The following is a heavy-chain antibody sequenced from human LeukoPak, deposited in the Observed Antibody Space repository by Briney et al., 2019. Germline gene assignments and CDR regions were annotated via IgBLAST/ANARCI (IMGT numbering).Heavy chain of an antibody. CDR2: IYYSGST. V-gene: IGHV4-59*01. CDR3: ASDSLGY. Sequence: PSETLSLTCTVSGGSICSYYWSWIRQPPGKGLEWIGYIYYSGSTNYNPSLKSRVTISVDTSKNQFSLKLSSVTAADTAVYYCASDSLGYWGQETLVTVSS. CDR1: GGSICSYY. J-gene: IGHJ4*02. D-gene: IGHD7-27*01.